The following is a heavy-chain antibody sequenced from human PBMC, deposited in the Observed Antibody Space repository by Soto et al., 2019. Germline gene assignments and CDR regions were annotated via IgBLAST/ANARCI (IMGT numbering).Heavy chain of an antibody. CDR1: GYTFTSYG. V-gene: IGHV1-18*01. D-gene: IGHD3-9*01. Sequence: GASVKVSCKASGYTFTSYGISWVRQAPGQGLEWMGWISAYNGNTNYAQKLQGRVTMTTDTSTSTAYMELRSLRSDDTAVYYCATGQTYYDILTGYLQPKTFDYWGQGTLVTVSS. CDR2: ISAYNGNT. J-gene: IGHJ4*02. CDR3: ATGQTYYDILTGYLQPKTFDY.